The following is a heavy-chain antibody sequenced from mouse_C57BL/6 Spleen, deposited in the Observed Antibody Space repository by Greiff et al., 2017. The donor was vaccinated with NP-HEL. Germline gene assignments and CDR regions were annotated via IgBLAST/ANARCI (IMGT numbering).Heavy chain of an antibody. D-gene: IGHD2-3*01. CDR2: IYPGDGDT. J-gene: IGHJ2*01. CDR1: GYAFSSSW. CDR3: ARAYDGYFDY. V-gene: IGHV1-82*01. Sequence: QVQLQQSGPELVKPGASVKISCKASGYAFSSSWMNWVKQRPGKGLEWIGRIYPGDGDTNYNGKFKGKATLTADKSSSTAYMQLSSLTSEDSAVYFCARAYDGYFDYWGQGTTHTVSS.